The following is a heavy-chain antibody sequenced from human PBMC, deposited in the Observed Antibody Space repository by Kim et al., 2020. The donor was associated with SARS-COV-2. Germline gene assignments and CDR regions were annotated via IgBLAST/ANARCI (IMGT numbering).Heavy chain of an antibody. J-gene: IGHJ5*02. CDR1: GFTFSRYG. V-gene: IGHV3-30*18. CDR2: ISYDESEK. D-gene: IGHD5-12*01. CDR3: AKGSTGSGYSSADH. Sequence: GGSLRLSCAASGFTFSRYGLHWVRQAPGKGLEWVAVISYDESEKYYADSVKGRFTISRDTSKNMLYLEMKSLKTEDTAVYYCAKGSTGSGYSSADHWGQGPLVTVPS.